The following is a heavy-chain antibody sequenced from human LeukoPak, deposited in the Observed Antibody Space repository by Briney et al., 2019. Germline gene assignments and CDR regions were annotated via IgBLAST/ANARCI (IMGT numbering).Heavy chain of an antibody. D-gene: IGHD6-13*01. CDR1: GYTFTSYG. CDR3: ARERSSFPYYYYGMDV. Sequence: ASVKVSCKASGYTFTSYGISWVRQAPGQGLEWMGWISAYNGNTNYAQKLQGRVTMTTDTSTSTAYMELRSLRSDDTAVYYCARERSSFPYYYYGMDVWGQGTTVTVSS. J-gene: IGHJ6*02. V-gene: IGHV1-18*01. CDR2: ISAYNGNT.